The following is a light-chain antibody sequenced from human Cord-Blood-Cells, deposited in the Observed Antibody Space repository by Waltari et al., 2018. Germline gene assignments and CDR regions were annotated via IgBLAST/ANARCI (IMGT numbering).Light chain of an antibody. J-gene: IGKJ3*01. Sequence: DIQMTQSPSSLYASVVDRVTITCRASQSIRSYLNWYQQKPGKAPKLLIYAASSLQSGVPSRFSGSGSGTDFTLTISSLQPEDFATYYCQQSYSTPFTVGPGTKVDIK. CDR1: QSIRSY. CDR3: QQSYSTPFT. CDR2: AAS. V-gene: IGKV1-39*01.